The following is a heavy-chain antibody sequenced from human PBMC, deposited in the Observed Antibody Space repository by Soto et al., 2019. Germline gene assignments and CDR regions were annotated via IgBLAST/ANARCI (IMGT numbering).Heavy chain of an antibody. J-gene: IGHJ4*02. D-gene: IGHD3-22*01. CDR2: ISCGRSYI. CDR3: AREDYDSSGPDY. Sequence: SAISCGRSYINFADLVKGRFTISRDNAKNSLYLQMNSLRAEDTAVYYCAREDYDSSGPDYWGQGTLVTVSS. V-gene: IGHV3-21*01.